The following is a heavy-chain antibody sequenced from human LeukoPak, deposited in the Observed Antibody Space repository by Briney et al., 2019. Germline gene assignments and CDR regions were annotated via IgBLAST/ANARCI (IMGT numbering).Heavy chain of an antibody. CDR3: ARHYYDSSGYFDY. D-gene: IGHD3-22*01. Sequence: PSETLSLTCTVSGGSFSTSSFYWHWIRQPPGKGLEWIGSIYYSGSTYYNPSLKSRVTISVDTSKNQFSLKLSSVTAADTAVYYCARHYYDSSGYFDYWGQGTLVTVSS. V-gene: IGHV4-39*01. J-gene: IGHJ4*02. CDR2: IYYSGST. CDR1: GGSFSTSSFY.